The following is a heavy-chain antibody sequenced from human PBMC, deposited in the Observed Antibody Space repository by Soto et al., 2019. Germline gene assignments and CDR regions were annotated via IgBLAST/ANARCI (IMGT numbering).Heavy chain of an antibody. Sequence: PGGSLRLSCAASGFTFNNYSMNWVRQAPGMGLEWVATISNTGGGTYYADSVKGRFTTSRDNSKNTLYLQMSSLRVEDTAVYYCAKDRLAGNFDYWGQGTQVTVSS. CDR2: ISNTGGGT. CDR1: GFTFNNYS. V-gene: IGHV3-23*01. J-gene: IGHJ4*02. CDR3: AKDRLAGNFDY.